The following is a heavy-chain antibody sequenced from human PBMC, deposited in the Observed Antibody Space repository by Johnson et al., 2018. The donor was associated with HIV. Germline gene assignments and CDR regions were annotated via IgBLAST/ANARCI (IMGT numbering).Heavy chain of an antibody. V-gene: IGHV3-30*04. CDR3: AKSDSAYDAFDI. CDR1: GFTFSSYA. D-gene: IGHD3-22*01. CDR2: ISYDGSNK. J-gene: IGHJ3*02. Sequence: QVQLVESGGGVVQPGRSLRLSCAASGFTFSSYAMHWVRQAPGKGLEWVAVISYDGSNKYYADSVKGRFTISRDNSKNTLYLQMNSLRAEDTAVYYCAKSDSAYDAFDIWGQGTMVTVSS.